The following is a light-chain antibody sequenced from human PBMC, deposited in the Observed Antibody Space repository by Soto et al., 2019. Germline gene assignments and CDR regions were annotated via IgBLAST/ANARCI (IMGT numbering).Light chain of an antibody. Sequence: EIVLTQSPATLSLSPGDRATLSCRASQTVSSYLAWYQQKPGQAPRLLIYDASSRATGIPARFSGSGSGTDSPLPITLLAHEDFAVYYCQQRSDWPSTFGGGTKVEIK. CDR3: QQRSDWPST. J-gene: IGKJ4*01. V-gene: IGKV3-11*01. CDR2: DAS. CDR1: QTVSSY.